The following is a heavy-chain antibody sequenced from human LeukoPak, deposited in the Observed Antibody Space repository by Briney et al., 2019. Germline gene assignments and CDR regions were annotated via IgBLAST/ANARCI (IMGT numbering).Heavy chain of an antibody. CDR2: ISYDGSNK. CDR1: GFTFSSYG. J-gene: IGHJ4*02. D-gene: IGHD1-7*01. V-gene: IGHV3-30*18. CDR3: AKRAGTGTTRYFDY. Sequence: QPGGSLRLSCAAPGFTFSSYGMHWVRQAPGKGLEWVAVISYDGSNKYYADSVKGRFTISRDNSKNTLYLQMNSLRAEDTAVYYCAKRAGTGTTRYFDYWGQGTLVTVSS.